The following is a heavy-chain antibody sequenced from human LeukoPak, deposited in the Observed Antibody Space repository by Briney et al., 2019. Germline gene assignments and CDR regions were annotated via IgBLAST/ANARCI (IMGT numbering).Heavy chain of an antibody. CDR1: GFTFSSYA. Sequence: GGSLRLSCAASGFTFSSYAMSWVRQAPGKGLEWVSAISGSGGSTYYADSVKGRFTISRDNSKNTLYLQMNSLRAEDTAVYYCARDRTVGGSSWYAYWGQGTLVTVSS. J-gene: IGHJ4*02. CDR2: ISGSGGST. CDR3: ARDRTVGGSSWYAY. V-gene: IGHV3-23*01. D-gene: IGHD6-13*01.